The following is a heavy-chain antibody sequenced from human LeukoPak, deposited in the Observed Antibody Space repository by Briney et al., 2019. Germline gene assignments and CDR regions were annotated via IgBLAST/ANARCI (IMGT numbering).Heavy chain of an antibody. J-gene: IGHJ4*02. CDR2: IYTSGTT. CDR1: GGSISSHY. D-gene: IGHD3-10*01. V-gene: IGHV4-4*07. Sequence: SETLSLTCTVSGGSISSHYWSWIRQPAGKGLEWIGHIYTSGTTNYNPSLKSRVTMSIDTSKNQFSLKLSSVTAADTAIYYCARDAKYYFGSRTYFFFEYWGQGTLLTVSS. CDR3: ARDAKYYFGSRTYFFFEY.